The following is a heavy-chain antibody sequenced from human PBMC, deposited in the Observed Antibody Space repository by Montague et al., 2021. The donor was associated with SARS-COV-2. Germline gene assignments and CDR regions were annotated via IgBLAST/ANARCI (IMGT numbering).Heavy chain of an antibody. J-gene: IGHJ6*02. CDR1: GGSFSGYY. CDR2: INHSGST. Sequence: SETLSLTCAVYGGSFSGYYWSWIRQPPGKGLEWIGEINHSGSTNYNPSLKSRVTISVDTSKNQFSLKLSSVTAADTAVYYCAVNYGSGSYSTYYYGMDVWGQGTTGTVSS. V-gene: IGHV4-34*01. CDR3: AVNYGSGSYSTYYYGMDV. D-gene: IGHD3-10*01.